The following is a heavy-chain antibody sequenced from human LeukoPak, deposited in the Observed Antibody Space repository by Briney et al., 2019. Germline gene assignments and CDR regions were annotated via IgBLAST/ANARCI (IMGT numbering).Heavy chain of an antibody. Sequence: GASVKVSCKASGGTFSSYAISWVRQAPGQGLEWMGIINPSGGSTSYAQKFQGRVTMTRDTSTSTVYMELSSLRSEDTAVYYCARDYYDSGGYYYWGQGTLVTVSS. CDR1: GGTFSSYA. CDR3: ARDYYDSGGYYY. J-gene: IGHJ4*02. V-gene: IGHV1-46*01. D-gene: IGHD3-22*01. CDR2: INPSGGST.